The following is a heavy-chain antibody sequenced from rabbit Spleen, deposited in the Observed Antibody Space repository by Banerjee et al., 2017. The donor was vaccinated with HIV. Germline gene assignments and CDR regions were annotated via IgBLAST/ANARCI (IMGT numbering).Heavy chain of an antibody. D-gene: IGHD1-1*01. CDR2: IDLLFGTT. CDR3: VRGASESGYYSL. V-gene: IGHV1S47*01. CDR1: GFDFSNYG. J-gene: IGHJ4*01. Sequence: QEQLVESGGGLVQSGGSLKLSCKASGFDFSNYGVSWVRQAPGKGLEWIGYIDLLFGTTYYANWVNGRFTISSHNAQNTLYLQLNSLTAADTATYFCVRGASESGYYSLWGPGTLVTVS.